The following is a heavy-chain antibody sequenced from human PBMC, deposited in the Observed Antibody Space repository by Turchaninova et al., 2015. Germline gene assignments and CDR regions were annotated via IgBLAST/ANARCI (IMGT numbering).Heavy chain of an antibody. Sequence: QVQLQESGPGLVKPSETLSLTCVVSDYSIRDGYFWGWIRQPPGKGLGWIGMFYHSGGTFYNPSLESRVTISVDTSKNQFSLKVTSVTAADTAVYYCARRSYIYYMDVWGKGTTVTVSS. D-gene: IGHD2-15*01. CDR3: ARRSYIYYMDV. CDR1: DYSIRDGYF. V-gene: IGHV4-38-2*01. J-gene: IGHJ6*03. CDR2: FYHSGGT.